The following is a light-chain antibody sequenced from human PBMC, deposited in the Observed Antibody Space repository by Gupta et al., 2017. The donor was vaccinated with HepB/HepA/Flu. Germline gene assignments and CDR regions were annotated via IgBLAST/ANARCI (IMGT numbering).Light chain of an antibody. CDR2: GAS. CDR3: QQYGSSPLT. Sequence: ELVLPQSPGTLSLSPGERATLSCRASQSVSSSYLAWYQQKPGQAPRLRIYGASSRATGIPDRFSGSGSGTDFTLTISRLEPEDFAVYYCQQYGSSPLTFGGGTKVEIK. V-gene: IGKV3-20*01. J-gene: IGKJ4*01. CDR1: QSVSSSY.